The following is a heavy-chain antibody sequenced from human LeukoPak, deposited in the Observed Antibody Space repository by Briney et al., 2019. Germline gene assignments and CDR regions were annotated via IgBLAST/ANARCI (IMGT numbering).Heavy chain of an antibody. CDR2: ISDSGDYT. CDR1: GFTFSSYA. D-gene: IGHD3-22*01. Sequence: GGSLTLSCAGSGFTFSSYAMSWVRQAPGQGLEWVSAISDSGDYTSDADSVKGRFTISRDNSQNTLYLQMNSLRAEDTAMYYCARSYDSTSSYSYYYMDVWGKGTTVTVSS. CDR3: ARSYDSTSSYSYYYMDV. V-gene: IGHV3-23*01. J-gene: IGHJ6*03.